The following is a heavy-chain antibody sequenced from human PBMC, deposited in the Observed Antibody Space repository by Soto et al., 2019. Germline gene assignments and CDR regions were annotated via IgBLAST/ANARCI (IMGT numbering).Heavy chain of an antibody. V-gene: IGHV1-2*02. CDR1: GYTFTGYY. D-gene: IGHD2-2*01. CDR2: INPNSGGT. J-gene: IGHJ4*02. Sequence: GASVKVSCKASGYTFTGYYMHWARQAPGQGLEWMGWINPNSGGTNYAQKFQGRVTMTRDTSISTAYMELSRLRSDDTAVYYCARDLGYCSSTSCTYYFDYWGQGTLVTVSS. CDR3: ARDLGYCSSTSCTYYFDY.